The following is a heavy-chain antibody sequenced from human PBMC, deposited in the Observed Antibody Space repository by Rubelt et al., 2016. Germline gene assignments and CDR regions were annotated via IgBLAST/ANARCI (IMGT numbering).Heavy chain of an antibody. J-gene: IGHJ4*02. CDR1: GGSISSSSYY. CDR3: ARQSGWYEFDY. Sequence: QLQLQESGPGLVKPSETLSLTCTVSGGSISSSSYYWGWIRQPPGKGLEWIGSIFYSGSTYYNPSLKSRVTISVDTSKNQFSLKLSSVTAADTAVYYCARQSGWYEFDYWGQGTLVTVSS. CDR2: IFYSGST. V-gene: IGHV4-39*01. D-gene: IGHD6-19*01.